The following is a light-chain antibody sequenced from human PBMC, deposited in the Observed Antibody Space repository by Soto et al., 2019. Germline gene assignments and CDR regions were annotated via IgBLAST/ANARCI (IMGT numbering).Light chain of an antibody. CDR2: FNN. Sequence: QSVLTQPPSVSAAPGQKVTISCSGSNSNIGNNYVSWYQQFPGTAPKLLIYFNNQRPSGVPDRFSGSKSGTSASLAISGLQSEDEAQYYCAAWDDSLNGPVFGGGTKLTVL. CDR3: AAWDDSLNGPV. CDR1: NSNIGNNY. J-gene: IGLJ3*02. V-gene: IGLV1-44*01.